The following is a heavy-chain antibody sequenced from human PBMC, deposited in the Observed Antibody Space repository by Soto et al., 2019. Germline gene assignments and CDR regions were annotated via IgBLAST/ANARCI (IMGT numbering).Heavy chain of an antibody. CDR1: GYTFTNSG. CDR2: ISTDNGNT. CDR3: ARDKGRQQLGGNYYYITDI. J-gene: IGHJ6*02. V-gene: IGHV1-18*01. D-gene: IGHD3-3*02. Sequence: ASVKVSCKASGYTFTNSGISWVRQAPGQGLEWMGWISTDNGNTNYAQKFQGRVTITADESAGTVYMELRGLRSEDTAVYFCARDKGRQQLGGNYYYITDIWGQGTTVTVSS.